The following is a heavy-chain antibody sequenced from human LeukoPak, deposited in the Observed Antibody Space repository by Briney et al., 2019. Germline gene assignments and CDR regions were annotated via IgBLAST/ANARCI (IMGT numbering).Heavy chain of an antibody. CDR3: ARGVGGADY. Sequence: GGSPRLSCAASGFTFSSYWMSWVRQTPGKGLEWVANIKEDGSEKYYVDSVKGRFTISRDNAKNSLHLQMNSLRAEDTAVYFCARGVGGADYWGQGTLVTVSS. CDR2: IKEDGSEK. CDR1: GFTFSSYW. V-gene: IGHV3-7*01. D-gene: IGHD2-21*01. J-gene: IGHJ4*02.